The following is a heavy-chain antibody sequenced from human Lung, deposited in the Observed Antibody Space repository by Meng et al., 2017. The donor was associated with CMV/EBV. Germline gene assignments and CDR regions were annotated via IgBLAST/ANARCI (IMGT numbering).Heavy chain of an antibody. J-gene: IGHJ1*01. CDR1: GDSITTHNW. Sequence: QLREWGQAPVKPTEPLSLTYVASGDSITTHNWWAWVRQPPGKGLEWIGEIPHRGSSAYNPSLKSRVSMSIDKSKNQFSLKLTSVTAADTAVYHCLRRSGGSVWGQGTLVTVSS. CDR2: IPHRGSS. CDR3: LRRSGGSV. V-gene: IGHV4-4*02. D-gene: IGHD3-10*01.